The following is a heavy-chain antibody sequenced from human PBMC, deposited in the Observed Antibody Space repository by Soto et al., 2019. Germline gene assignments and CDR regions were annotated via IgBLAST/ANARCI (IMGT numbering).Heavy chain of an antibody. CDR1: GFTFSSYG. Sequence: QVQLVESGGGVVQPGRSLRLSCAASGFTFSSYGMHWVRQAPGKGLEWVAVISYDGSNKYYADSVKGRFTISRDNSKNTLYLQMNCLRAEDTAVYYCAKSLSRYCSGGSCYSYYWGQGTLVTVSS. J-gene: IGHJ4*02. CDR3: AKSLSRYCSGGSCYSYY. CDR2: ISYDGSNK. D-gene: IGHD2-15*01. V-gene: IGHV3-30*18.